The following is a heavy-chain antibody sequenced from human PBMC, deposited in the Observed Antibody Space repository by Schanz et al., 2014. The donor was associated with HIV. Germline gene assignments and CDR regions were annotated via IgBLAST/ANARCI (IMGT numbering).Heavy chain of an antibody. CDR1: GFMFSSYG. CDR3: AKGQRGVVRGDIDC. Sequence: VQLLESGGGLVQPGGSLRVSCAASGFMFSSYGMSWVREAPGKGLEWVGVIWYDGTNKYYADSVKGRFTISRDNSKNTVDLQMNSLRAEDTAVYYCAKGQRGVVRGDIDCWGQGTLVTVSS. D-gene: IGHD3-10*01. V-gene: IGHV3-33*06. CDR2: IWYDGTNK. J-gene: IGHJ4*02.